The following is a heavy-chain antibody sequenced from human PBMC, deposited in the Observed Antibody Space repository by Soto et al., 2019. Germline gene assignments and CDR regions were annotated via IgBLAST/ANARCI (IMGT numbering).Heavy chain of an antibody. CDR3: ARVRDITMIVAP. D-gene: IGHD3-22*01. Sequence: PGGSLRLSCAASGFTFSDYYMSWIRQAPGKWLEWVSYISSSGSTIYYADSVKGRFTISRDNAKNSLYLQMNSLRAEDTAVYYCARVRDITMIVAPWGQGXLVTVYS. CDR1: GFTFSDYY. V-gene: IGHV3-11*01. CDR2: ISSSGSTI. J-gene: IGHJ5*02.